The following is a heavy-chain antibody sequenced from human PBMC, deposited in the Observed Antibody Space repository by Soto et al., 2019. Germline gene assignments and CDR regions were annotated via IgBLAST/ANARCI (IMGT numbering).Heavy chain of an antibody. CDR2: IYWDDDK. CDR1: GFSLSTSGVG. CDR3: AHYFYILVDDAFDI. V-gene: IGHV2-5*02. D-gene: IGHD2-8*02. Sequence: QITLKESGPPLVKPTQTLTLTCTSSGFSLSTSGVGVGWIRQPPGKALEWLALIYWDDDKRYSPSLKSRLTITKDTSQNQVVLTMTNMDPVDTATYYCAHYFYILVDDAFDIWGQGIMVTVSS. J-gene: IGHJ3*02.